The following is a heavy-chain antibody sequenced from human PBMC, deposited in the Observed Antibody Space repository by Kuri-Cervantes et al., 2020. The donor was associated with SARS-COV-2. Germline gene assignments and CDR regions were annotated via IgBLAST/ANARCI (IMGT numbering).Heavy chain of an antibody. D-gene: IGHD3-3*01. Sequence: GASLKISCAASGFTFSSYGMHWVRQAPGKGLEWVAVISYDGSNKYYADSVKGRFTISRDNSKNTLYLQMNSLRAEDTAVYYCAKGFTIFGVVIFPLSYYYGMDVWGQGTTVTVSS. V-gene: IGHV3-30*18. CDR2: ISYDGSNK. J-gene: IGHJ6*02. CDR1: GFTFSSYG. CDR3: AKGFTIFGVVIFPLSYYYGMDV.